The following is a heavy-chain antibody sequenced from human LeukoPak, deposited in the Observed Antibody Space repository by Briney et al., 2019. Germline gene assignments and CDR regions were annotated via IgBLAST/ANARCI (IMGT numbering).Heavy chain of an antibody. V-gene: IGHV1-46*01. J-gene: IGHJ4*02. CDR2: INPSGGST. D-gene: IGHD6-6*01. CDR1: GYTLTELS. Sequence: ASVKVSCKVSGYTLTELSMHWVRQAPGQGLEWMGIINPSGGSTSYAQKFQGRVTMTRDMSTSTVYMELSSLRSEDTAVYYCAVGEYSSSSLHFDYWGQGTLVTVSS. CDR3: AVGEYSSSSLHFDY.